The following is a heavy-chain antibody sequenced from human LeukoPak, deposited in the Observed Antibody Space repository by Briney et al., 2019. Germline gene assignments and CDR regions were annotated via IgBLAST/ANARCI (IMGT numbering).Heavy chain of an antibody. CDR3: ASATLRCSGGSCYEMDV. V-gene: IGHV3-30*02. CDR1: GFTFSSYG. J-gene: IGHJ6*04. Sequence: PGGSLRLSCAASGFTFSSYGVHWVRQAPGKGLEWVAFIRYDGSNKYYADSVKGRFTISRDNSKNTLYLQMNSLRAEDTAVYYCASATLRCSGGSCYEMDVWGKGTTVTVSS. CDR2: IRYDGSNK. D-gene: IGHD2-15*01.